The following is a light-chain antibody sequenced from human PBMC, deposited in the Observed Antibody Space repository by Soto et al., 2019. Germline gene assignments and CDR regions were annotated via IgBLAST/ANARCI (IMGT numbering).Light chain of an antibody. CDR2: LGS. CDR1: QSLLHSNGYNY. V-gene: IGKV2-28*01. Sequence: DIVMTPSPLSLPVTPVEAASISCRSSQSLLHSNGYNYFDWHLQKPGQSPQLLIYLGSNRASGVPDRFSGSGSGADFTLNISRVEAEDVGVYYCMQALQTPITFGQGTRLEIK. J-gene: IGKJ5*01. CDR3: MQALQTPIT.